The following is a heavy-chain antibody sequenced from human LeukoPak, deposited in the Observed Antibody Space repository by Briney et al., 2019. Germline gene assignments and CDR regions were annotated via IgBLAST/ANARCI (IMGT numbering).Heavy chain of an antibody. J-gene: IGHJ4*02. CDR1: GYTFTSYY. Sequence: ASVKVSCKASGYTFTSYYMHWVRQAPGQGLEWMGIINPSGGSTSYAQKFQGRVTMTRDTSTSTVYMELRSLRSDDTAVYYCARDWTVFSGYSPDFDYWGQGTLVTVSS. V-gene: IGHV1-46*01. CDR3: ARDWTVFSGYSPDFDY. CDR2: INPSGGST. D-gene: IGHD3-22*01.